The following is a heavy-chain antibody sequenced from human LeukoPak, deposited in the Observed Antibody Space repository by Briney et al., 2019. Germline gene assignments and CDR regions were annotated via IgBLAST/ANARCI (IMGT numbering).Heavy chain of an antibody. CDR2: LYYSGST. J-gene: IGHJ4*02. CDR3: ARHGAFYYFDY. CDR1: GASISSYY. D-gene: IGHD1-26*01. Sequence: SETLSLTCTVSGASISSYYWSWIRQPPGKGLEWIGYLYYSGSTNYNPSLKSRVTISVDTSKNQFSLKLSSVTAADTAVYYCARHGAFYYFDYWGQGTLVTVSS. V-gene: IGHV4-59*08.